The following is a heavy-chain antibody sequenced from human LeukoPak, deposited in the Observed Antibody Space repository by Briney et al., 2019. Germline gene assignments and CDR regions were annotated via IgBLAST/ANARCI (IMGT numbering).Heavy chain of an antibody. D-gene: IGHD2-15*01. CDR1: GGSISSYY. V-gene: IGHV4-59*01. J-gene: IGHJ5*02. CDR2: IYYSGST. Sequence: SETLXXTCTVSGGSISSYYWSWIRQPPGKGLEWIGYIYYSGSTNYNPSLKSRVTISVEASKNQFSLKLSSVTAADKAVYYCXXLXXXCSXGSCHLGWFDPWGQGTLVTVSS. CDR3: XXLXXXCSXGSCHLGWFDP.